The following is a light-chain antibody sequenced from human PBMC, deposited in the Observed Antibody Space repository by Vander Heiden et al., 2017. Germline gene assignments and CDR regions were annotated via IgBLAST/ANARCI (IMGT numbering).Light chain of an antibody. V-gene: IGLV1-51*01. Sequence: QSVLTQPPSVSAAPGQKVTISCSGSSSNIGNNYVSWYQQLPGTAPKLLIYDNNKRPSGIPDRFSGSKSGTSATLGITGLQTGDEADYDCGTWDSSLSAEVFGGGTKLTVI. CDR2: DNN. J-gene: IGLJ2*01. CDR1: SSNIGNNY. CDR3: GTWDSSLSAEV.